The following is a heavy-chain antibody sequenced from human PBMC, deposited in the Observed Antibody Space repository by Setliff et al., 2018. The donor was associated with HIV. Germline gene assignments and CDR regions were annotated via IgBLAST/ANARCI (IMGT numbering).Heavy chain of an antibody. CDR3: ARGGLRYFDWLFDY. Sequence: GASVKVSCKASGYTFTSYGISWVRQAPGQGLEWMGWINTNTGNPTYAQGFTGRFVFSLDTSVSTAYLQISSLKAEDTAVYYCARGGLRYFDWLFDYWGQGTLVTVSS. J-gene: IGHJ4*02. CDR1: GYTFTSYG. D-gene: IGHD3-9*01. CDR2: INTNTGNP. V-gene: IGHV7-4-1*02.